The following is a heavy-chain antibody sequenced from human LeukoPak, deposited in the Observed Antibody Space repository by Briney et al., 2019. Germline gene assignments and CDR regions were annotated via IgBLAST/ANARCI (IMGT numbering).Heavy chain of an antibody. V-gene: IGHV3-23*01. CDR1: GFTFSSYG. J-gene: IGHJ4*02. CDR2: ISATGAST. D-gene: IGHD3-9*01. Sequence: PGGSLRLSCAASGFTFSSYGMSWVRQAPGKGLEWVSAISATGASTYYADSVKGRFTISRDNSKNTVSLQMNSLRAEDTAVYYCAKELYYHGLFDWLFDYWGQGTLVTVSS. CDR3: AKELYYHGLFDWLFDY.